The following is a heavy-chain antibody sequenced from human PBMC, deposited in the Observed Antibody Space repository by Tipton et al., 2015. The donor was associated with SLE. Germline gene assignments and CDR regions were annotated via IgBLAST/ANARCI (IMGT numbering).Heavy chain of an antibody. Sequence: TLSLTCTVSGVSLGPYYSHWFRQSPGKAHEWIGYIYFYGNSNGRGNYNPSLKSRVTMSVDTSKMQFSLNLNSVTAADTALYFCARGVAERLGLDFWGQGSLVTVSS. D-gene: IGHD6-19*01. J-gene: IGHJ4*02. CDR1: GVSLGPYY. V-gene: IGHV4-59*01. CDR3: ARGVAERLGLDF. CDR2: IYFYGNS.